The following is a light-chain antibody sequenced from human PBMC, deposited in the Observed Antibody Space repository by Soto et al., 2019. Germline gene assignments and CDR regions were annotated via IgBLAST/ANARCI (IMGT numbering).Light chain of an antibody. CDR2: EVF. V-gene: IGLV2-14*01. J-gene: IGLJ1*01. CDR3: CSDTSSNTYV. Sequence: QSALTQPASVSGSPGQSITISCTGTTSDVGRSNHVSWYQHNPGKAPTLMIYEVFARPSGVSDRFSGSKSGNTASLTISGLQAGDEADYYCCSDTSSNTYVFGSGTKVTVL. CDR1: TSDVGRSNH.